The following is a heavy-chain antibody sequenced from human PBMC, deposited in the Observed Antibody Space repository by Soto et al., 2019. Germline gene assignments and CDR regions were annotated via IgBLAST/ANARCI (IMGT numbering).Heavy chain of an antibody. Sequence: GGSLRLSGASSGFTFSSYARHWVRQAPGQGLEWVAVLSYDGSNKYYSASLKGRFTISRDNSKNTLYLQMNSLRAEDTAVYYCARGITMIVVVISPYFDYWGQGTLVTVSS. D-gene: IGHD3-22*01. CDR3: ARGITMIVVVISPYFDY. V-gene: IGHV3-30-3*01. CDR2: LSYDGSNK. J-gene: IGHJ4*02. CDR1: GFTFSSYA.